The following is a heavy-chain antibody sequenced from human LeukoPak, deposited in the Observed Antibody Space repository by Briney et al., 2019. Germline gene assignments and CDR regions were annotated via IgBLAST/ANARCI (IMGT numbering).Heavy chain of an antibody. V-gene: IGHV4-4*07. CDR3: AAQVPAARIVFDP. D-gene: IGHD1-1*01. J-gene: IGHJ5*01. CDR2: IYTSGST. Sequence: SETLSLTCTVSGGSISSSYWCWIWQPAGQGLEWIGRIYTSGSTNYNPSLTRRVTMSVDTSKNQFSLKLSSVAAADTAVYYCAAQVPAARIVFDPWGQGTLVTVSS. CDR1: GGSISSSY.